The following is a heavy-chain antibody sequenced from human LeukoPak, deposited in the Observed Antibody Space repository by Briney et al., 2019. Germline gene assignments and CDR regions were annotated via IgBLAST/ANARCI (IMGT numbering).Heavy chain of an antibody. J-gene: IGHJ4*02. Sequence: PGGSLRLSCATSGFPFSDFYMSWIRQAPGKGLEWVSYISSSATTIYYADSVEGRFTISRDNAKNSLHLQMNNLRAEDTAMYYCTRDRWGKYYVDYWGQGTLVTVSS. D-gene: IGHD7-27*01. CDR2: ISSSATTI. CDR1: GFPFSDFY. V-gene: IGHV3-11*01. CDR3: TRDRWGKYYVDY.